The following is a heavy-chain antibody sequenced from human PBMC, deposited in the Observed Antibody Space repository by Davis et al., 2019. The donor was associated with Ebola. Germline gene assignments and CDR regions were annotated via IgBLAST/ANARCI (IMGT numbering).Heavy chain of an antibody. CDR1: GFTFGTYW. D-gene: IGHD6-19*01. V-gene: IGHV3-74*01. CDR2: MSGDGGGT. J-gene: IGHJ2*01. CDR3: ARGSTLAAFWSFDL. Sequence: GESLKISCAASGFTFGTYWMHWVRQVPGKGPEWVARMSGDGGGTSYADSVRGRFTISRDHDRNTVNLQMNSLRVDDTAMYYCARGSTLAAFWSFDLWGRGTFVTVSS.